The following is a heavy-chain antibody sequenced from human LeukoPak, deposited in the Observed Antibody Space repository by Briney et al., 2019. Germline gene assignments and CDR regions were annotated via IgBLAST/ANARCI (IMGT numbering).Heavy chain of an antibody. J-gene: IGHJ5*02. Sequence: GASVKVSCKASGYTFTSYYTHWVRQAPGQGLEWMGIINPSGGSTSYAQKFQGRVTMTRDTSTSTVYMELSSLRSEDTAVYYCARDLGAQTMVFFDPWGQGTLSPSAQ. V-gene: IGHV1-46*01. CDR3: ARDLGAQTMVFFDP. CDR2: INPSGGST. CDR1: GYTFTSYY. D-gene: IGHD4/OR15-4a*01.